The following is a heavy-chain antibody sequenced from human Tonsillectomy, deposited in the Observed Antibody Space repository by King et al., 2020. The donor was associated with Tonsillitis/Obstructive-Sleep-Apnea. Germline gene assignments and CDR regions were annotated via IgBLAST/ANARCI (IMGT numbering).Heavy chain of an antibody. D-gene: IGHD6-19*01. CDR1: GYSFTGYY. V-gene: IGHV1-2*06. J-gene: IGHJ4*02. CDR3: ARGGGGGEQWLVYFDY. CDR2: INPNSGGT. Sequence: QLVQSGAEVKKPGASVKVSCKASGYSFTGYYMHWVRQAPGQGLEWMGRINPNSGGTDYAQKFQGRVTMTRDTSISTAYMELSRLTSDDTAVYYCARGGGGGEQWLVYFDYWGQGTLVTVSS.